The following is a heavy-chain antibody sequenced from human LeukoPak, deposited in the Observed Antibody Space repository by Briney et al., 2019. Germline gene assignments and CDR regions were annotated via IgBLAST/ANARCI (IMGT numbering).Heavy chain of an antibody. CDR2: MNPNSGNT. CDR3: ARGSYYDGGGYYYVNAFDI. V-gene: IGHV1-8*01. Sequence: ASVKVSCKASGYTFTSSDINWVRQATGQGLEWMGWMNPNSGNTGYAQKFQGRVTMTRNTAISTAYMELSSLRSEDTAVYYCARGSYYDGGGYYYVNAFDIWGQGTMVTVSS. D-gene: IGHD3-22*01. CDR1: GYTFTSSD. J-gene: IGHJ3*02.